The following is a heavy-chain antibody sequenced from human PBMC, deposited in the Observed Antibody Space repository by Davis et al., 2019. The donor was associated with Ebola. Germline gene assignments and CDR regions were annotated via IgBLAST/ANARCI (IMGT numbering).Heavy chain of an antibody. V-gene: IGHV3-9*01. CDR1: GFTFGDYA. J-gene: IGHJ4*02. CDR3: AKDRYYVVTATFDY. CDR2: ISWNSGSI. Sequence: GGSLRLSCEASGFTFGDYAMHWVRQAPGKGLEWVSGISWNSGSIGYADSVKGRFTISRDNAKNSLYLQMNSLRAEDTALYYCAKDRYYVVTATFDYWGQGTLVTVSS. D-gene: IGHD2-21*02.